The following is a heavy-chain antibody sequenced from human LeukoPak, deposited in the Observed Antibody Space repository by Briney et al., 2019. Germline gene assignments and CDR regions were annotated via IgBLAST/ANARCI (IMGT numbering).Heavy chain of an antibody. CDR2: INHSGST. D-gene: IGHD3-3*01. J-gene: IGHJ4*02. Sequence: SETLSLTCAVYGGSFSGYYWSWIRQPPGKGLEWIGEINHSGSTNYNPSLESRVTISVDTSKNQFSLKLSSVTAADTAVYYCARHLLRFLEWLPYYFDYWGQGTLVTVSS. CDR3: ARHLLRFLEWLPYYFDY. V-gene: IGHV4-34*01. CDR1: GGSFSGYY.